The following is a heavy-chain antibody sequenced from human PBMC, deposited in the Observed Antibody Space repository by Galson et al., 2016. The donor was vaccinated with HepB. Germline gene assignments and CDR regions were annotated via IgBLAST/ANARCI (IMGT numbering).Heavy chain of an antibody. CDR1: NYTFTNYG. CDR3: AGLKLREVAATPSYFYGMDV. CDR2: ISAKNGDT. Sequence: SVKVSCKASNYTFTNYGINWVRQAPGQGLEWMGWISAKNGDTKYAQSLQGRVAMTTDTSTDTAYMELRNLRSDDTAVYYCAGLKLREVAATPSYFYGMDVWGQGTTVTVSS. J-gene: IGHJ6*02. D-gene: IGHD2-15*01. V-gene: IGHV1-18*01.